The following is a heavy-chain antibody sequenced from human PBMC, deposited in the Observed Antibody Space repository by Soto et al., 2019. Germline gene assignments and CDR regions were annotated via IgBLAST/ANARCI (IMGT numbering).Heavy chain of an antibody. D-gene: IGHD2-15*01. J-gene: IGHJ4*02. V-gene: IGHV4-59*01. CDR2: IYNSVST. CDR3: ASLYCSGDNCYWDY. Sequence: SETLSLTCTVSGGSISIYYWSWIRQPPGKGLEWIGNIYNSVSTNYNPSLKSRVTVSVDTSRHQFSLKLSSVTAADTAMYYCASLYCSGDNCYWDYWGQGTLGTVSS. CDR1: GGSISIYY.